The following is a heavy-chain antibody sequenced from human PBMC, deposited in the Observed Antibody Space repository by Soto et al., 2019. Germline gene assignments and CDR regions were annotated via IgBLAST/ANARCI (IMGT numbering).Heavy chain of an antibody. D-gene: IGHD1-26*01. CDR1: GFTFSANA. CDR3: ARDKIKGAPDYLDS. Sequence: QEQLVESGXAVXQXGXXLTLSCAASGFTFSANAMHWVRQAPGKGLEWVAVIAYDGTIKIYRDSVKGRFTISRDDSKSTLYLQMNSLRPEDTAVYYCARDKIKGAPDYLDSWGQGTLVTVSS. CDR2: IAYDGTIK. J-gene: IGHJ4*02. V-gene: IGHV3-30-3*01.